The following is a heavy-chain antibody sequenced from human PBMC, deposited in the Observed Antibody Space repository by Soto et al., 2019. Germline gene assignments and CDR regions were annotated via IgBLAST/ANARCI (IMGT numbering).Heavy chain of an antibody. CDR2: IYPSDSDT. J-gene: IGHJ3*01. CDR1: GYSFNTNW. Sequence: GESLKLSCKGSGYSFNTNWIAWVRQMPGKGLEWMGNIYPSDSDTRYSPSFKGQVTTSADKSTSTAYLQWSSLKASDTAMYCCARRAPLSDDAFDVWGQGTMVTVSS. V-gene: IGHV5-51*01. CDR3: ARRAPLSDDAFDV.